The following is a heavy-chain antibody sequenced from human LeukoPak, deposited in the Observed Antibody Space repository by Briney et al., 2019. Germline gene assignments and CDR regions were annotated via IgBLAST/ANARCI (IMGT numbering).Heavy chain of an antibody. CDR1: GFIFSNYA. D-gene: IGHD4/OR15-4a*01. J-gene: IGHJ4*02. V-gene: IGHV3-23*01. CDR3: AKESGALGAPLYDY. Sequence: GGSLRLSCVASGFIFSNYAMSWVRQAPGEGLEWVSGISDNGGGTFYADSVKGRLTISRDNSKNMLYLQMNGLRAEDTAVYYCAKESGALGAPLYDYWGQGILVTGSS. CDR2: ISDNGGGT.